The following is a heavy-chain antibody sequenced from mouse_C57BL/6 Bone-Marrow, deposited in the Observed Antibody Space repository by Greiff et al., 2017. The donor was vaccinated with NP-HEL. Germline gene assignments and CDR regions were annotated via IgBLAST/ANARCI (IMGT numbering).Heavy chain of an antibody. CDR1: GYTFTSYW. CDR3: ARSRAYYYGSSDY. D-gene: IGHD1-1*01. J-gene: IGHJ2*01. Sequence: VQLQHPGAELVKPGASVKLSCKASGYTFTSYWMHWVKQRPGQGLEWIGMIHPNSGSTNYNEKFKSKATLTVDKSSSTAYMQLSSLTSEDSAVYYCARSRAYYYGSSDYWGQGTTLTVSS. CDR2: IHPNSGST. V-gene: IGHV1-64*01.